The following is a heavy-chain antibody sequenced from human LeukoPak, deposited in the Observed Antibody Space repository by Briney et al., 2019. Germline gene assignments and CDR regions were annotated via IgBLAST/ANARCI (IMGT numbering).Heavy chain of an antibody. D-gene: IGHD5-24*01. CDR3: SRATDGYMLL. CDR1: GFTFSSYS. CDR2: ISSSSSYI. V-gene: IGHV3-21*01. J-gene: IGHJ4*02. Sequence: GGSLRLSCAASGFTFSSYSMNWVRQAPGKGLEWVSSISSSSSYIYYADSVKGRFTISRDNAKHSLYLQMNNLRAEDTAVYYCSRATDGYMLLWGQGTLVTVSS.